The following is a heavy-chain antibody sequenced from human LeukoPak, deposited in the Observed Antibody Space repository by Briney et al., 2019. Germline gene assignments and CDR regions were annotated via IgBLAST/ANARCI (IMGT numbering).Heavy chain of an antibody. D-gene: IGHD4-17*01. Sequence: SQTLSLTCAVSGGSISSGGYSWSWIRQPPGKGLEWIGYIYHSGSTYYNPSLKSRVTISVDRSKNQFSLKLSSVTAADTAVYYCASYYGDSGSLDYWGQGTLGTVSS. V-gene: IGHV4-30-2*01. CDR2: IYHSGST. CDR3: ASYYGDSGSLDY. J-gene: IGHJ4*02. CDR1: GGSISSGGYS.